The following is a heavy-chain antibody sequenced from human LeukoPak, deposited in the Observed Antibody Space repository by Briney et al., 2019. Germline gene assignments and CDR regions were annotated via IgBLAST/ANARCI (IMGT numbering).Heavy chain of an antibody. CDR3: AKDPYSYGSYFDY. CDR2: VWYDGRDK. J-gene: IGHJ4*02. D-gene: IGHD5-18*01. V-gene: IGHV3-30*02. CDR1: GFTFRDYW. Sequence: GGSLRLSCAASGFTFRDYWMSWVRQAPGKGLEWVAFVWYDGRDKYYGDSVKGRFTISRDNSKNTLYLQMNSLRAEDTAMYYCAKDPYSYGSYFDYWGQGTLVIVSS.